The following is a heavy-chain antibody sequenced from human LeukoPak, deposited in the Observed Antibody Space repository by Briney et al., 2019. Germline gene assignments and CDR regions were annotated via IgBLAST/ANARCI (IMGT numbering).Heavy chain of an antibody. D-gene: IGHD5-24*01. V-gene: IGHV3-30*02. J-gene: IGHJ4*02. CDR1: GFTFSSYG. Sequence: GGSLRLSCVASGFTFSSYGIHWVRQAPGKGLEWVAFIGYDGSNKYYRDSVKGRFTTSRDNSKNTLYLQMNSLRAEDTAVYYCAKDGYNYYVDYWGQGTLVTVSS. CDR3: AKDGYNYYVDY. CDR2: IGYDGSNK.